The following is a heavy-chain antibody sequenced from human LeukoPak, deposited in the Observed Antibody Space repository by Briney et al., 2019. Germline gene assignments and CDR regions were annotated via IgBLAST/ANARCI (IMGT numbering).Heavy chain of an antibody. J-gene: IGHJ4*02. V-gene: IGHV4-59*01. D-gene: IGHD6-19*01. CDR2: IYYSGST. CDR3: ARAGQWLVGDFDY. Sequence: SETLSLTCTVSGGSISSYYWSWLRQPPGKGLEWIGYIYYSGSTNYNPSLKSRVTISVDTSKNQFSLKLSSVTAADTAVYYCARAGQWLVGDFDYWGQGTLVTDSS. CDR1: GGSISSYY.